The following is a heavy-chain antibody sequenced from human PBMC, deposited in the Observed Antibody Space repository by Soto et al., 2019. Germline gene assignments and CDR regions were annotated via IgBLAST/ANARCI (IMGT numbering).Heavy chain of an antibody. J-gene: IGHJ4*02. D-gene: IGHD3-9*01. CDR2: INPSGGST. Sequence: ASVKVSCKASGYTFTSYYMHWVRQAPGQGLEWMGIINPSGGSTSYAQKFQGRVTMTRDTSTSTVYMELNSLRAEDTAVYYCAKDATKGRYFDWLVDYWGQGTLVTVSS. CDR3: AKDATKGRYFDWLVDY. CDR1: GYTFTSYY. V-gene: IGHV1-46*01.